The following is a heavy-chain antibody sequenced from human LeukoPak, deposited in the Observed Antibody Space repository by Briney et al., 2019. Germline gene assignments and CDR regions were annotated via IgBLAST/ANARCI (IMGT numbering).Heavy chain of an antibody. CDR3: ARGGHTAMGPDDAFDI. Sequence: ASVKVSCKAPGYTFTGYYMHWVRQAPGQGLEWMGWINPNSGGTNYAQKFQGWVTMTRDTSISTAYMELSRLRSDDTAVYYCARGGHTAMGPDDAFDIWGQGTMVTVSS. CDR2: INPNSGGT. CDR1: GYTFTGYY. V-gene: IGHV1-2*04. J-gene: IGHJ3*02. D-gene: IGHD5-18*01.